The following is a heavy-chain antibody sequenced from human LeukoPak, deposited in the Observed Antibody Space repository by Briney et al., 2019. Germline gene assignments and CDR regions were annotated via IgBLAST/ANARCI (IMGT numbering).Heavy chain of an antibody. V-gene: IGHV3-21*01. J-gene: IGHJ4*02. CDR1: GFTFSSYS. CDR3: ASWLYDRKVVDY. D-gene: IGHD5/OR15-5a*01. Sequence: GGSLRLSCAASGFTFSSYSMNWVRQAPGKGLEWVSSISSSSSYIYYADSVKGRFTISRDNAKNSLYLQMNSLRAEDTAVYYCASWLYDRKVVDYWGQGTLVTVSS. CDR2: ISSSSSYI.